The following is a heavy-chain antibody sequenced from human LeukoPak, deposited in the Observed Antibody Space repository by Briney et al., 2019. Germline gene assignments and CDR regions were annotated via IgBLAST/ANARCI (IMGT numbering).Heavy chain of an antibody. Sequence: ASVKVSCKASGYTFTSYGISWVRRTPGQGLEWMGWISAYNGNTNYAQKLQAGVTMTTDASTSTAYMELRSLRSDDTAVYYCARPGVVRGVIPYYFDYWGQGTLVTVSS. J-gene: IGHJ4*02. CDR3: ARPGVVRGVIPYYFDY. CDR1: GYTFTSYG. D-gene: IGHD3-10*02. V-gene: IGHV1-18*01. CDR2: ISAYNGNT.